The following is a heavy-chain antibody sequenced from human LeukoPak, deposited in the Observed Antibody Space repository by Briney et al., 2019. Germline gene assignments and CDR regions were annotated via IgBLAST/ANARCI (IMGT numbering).Heavy chain of an antibody. J-gene: IGHJ5*02. D-gene: IGHD6-6*01. Sequence: ASVKVSCKASGYTFTSYGISWVRQAPGQGLEWMGWISAYNGNTNYAQKLQDRVTMTTDTSTTTAYMELRSLRSDDTAVYYCARAIHYSSSKPWFDPWGQGTLVTVSS. CDR1: GYTFTSYG. V-gene: IGHV1-18*01. CDR2: ISAYNGNT. CDR3: ARAIHYSSSKPWFDP.